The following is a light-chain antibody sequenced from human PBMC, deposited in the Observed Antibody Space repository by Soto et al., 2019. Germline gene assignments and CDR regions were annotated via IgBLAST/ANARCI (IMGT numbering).Light chain of an antibody. Sequence: IVMTHSPATLSVSPGERATLSCRASQSVSSNLAWYQQKPGQAPRLLIYGASNRATGIPARFSGSGSGTEFTLTISSRQSEDFAVYYCQQYNNWPPWIAFGQGTRLEIK. CDR3: QQYNNWPPWIA. CDR1: QSVSSN. J-gene: IGKJ5*01. CDR2: GAS. V-gene: IGKV3-15*01.